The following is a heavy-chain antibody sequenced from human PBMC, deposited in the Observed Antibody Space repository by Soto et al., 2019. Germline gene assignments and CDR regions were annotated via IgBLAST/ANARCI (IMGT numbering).Heavy chain of an antibody. D-gene: IGHD6-19*01. CDR2: VDPNRGNT. Sequence: ASVKVSCKASGYTFTSYDIHWVRQATGQGLEWVGWVDPNRGNTDYAQKFQGRVSMTRDTSTSTVYMELSSLTSEDTAVYYCARGRGWRDYWGQGTLVTVSS. J-gene: IGHJ4*02. CDR3: ARGRGWRDY. V-gene: IGHV1-8*01. CDR1: GYTFTSYD.